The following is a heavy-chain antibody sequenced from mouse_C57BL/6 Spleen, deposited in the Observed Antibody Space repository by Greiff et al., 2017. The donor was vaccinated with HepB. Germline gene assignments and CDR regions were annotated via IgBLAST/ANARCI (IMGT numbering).Heavy chain of an antibody. D-gene: IGHD2-12*01. V-gene: IGHV5-12*01. CDR3: ARHGDSSWFAY. Sequence: EVMLVESGGGLVQPGGSLKLSCAASGFTFSDYYMYWVRQTPEKRLEWVAYISNGGGSTYYPDTVKGRFTISRDNAKNTLYLQMSRLKSEDTAMYYCARHGDSSWFAYWGQGTLVTVSA. CDR1: GFTFSDYY. J-gene: IGHJ3*01. CDR2: ISNGGGST.